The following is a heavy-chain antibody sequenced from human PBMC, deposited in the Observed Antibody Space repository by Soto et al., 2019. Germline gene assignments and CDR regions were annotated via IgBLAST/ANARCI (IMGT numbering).Heavy chain of an antibody. Sequence: QVQLVQSGAEVKKPGASVKVSCKASGYTFTSYGIAWVRQAPGQGLEWMAWINGYNGNTKYAQKAQGRVTMTTDTSTNTAYMELSSLRSDDTAVYYCAREGTYARSLDYWGQGTLVTVSS. CDR3: AREGTYARSLDY. CDR2: INGYNGNT. J-gene: IGHJ4*02. D-gene: IGHD3-10*01. CDR1: GYTFTSYG. V-gene: IGHV1-18*01.